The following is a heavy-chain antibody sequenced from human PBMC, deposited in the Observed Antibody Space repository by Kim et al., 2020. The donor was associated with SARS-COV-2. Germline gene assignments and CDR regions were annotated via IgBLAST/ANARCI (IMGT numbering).Heavy chain of an antibody. D-gene: IGHD5-12*01. V-gene: IGHV1-3*01. CDR3: ARISGYGFLYFDY. Sequence: YYPKFQGRGTNTRDTSASQAYMELSSLRSEDTAVYYCARISGYGFLYFDYWGQGTLVTVSS. J-gene: IGHJ4*02.